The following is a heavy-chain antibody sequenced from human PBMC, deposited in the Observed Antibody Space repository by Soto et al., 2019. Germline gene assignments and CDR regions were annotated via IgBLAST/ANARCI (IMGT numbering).Heavy chain of an antibody. CDR2: IYSGGST. V-gene: IGHV3-53*01. CDR3: ARDFSGYSYYYGMDV. CDR1: GFTVSSNY. D-gene: IGHD1-26*01. J-gene: IGHJ6*02. Sequence: PGGPLRLSCAASGFTVSSNYMSWVRQAPGKGLEWVSVIYSGGSTYYADSVKGRFTISRDNSKNTLYLQMNSLRAEDTAVYYCARDFSGYSYYYGMDVWGQGTTVTVSS.